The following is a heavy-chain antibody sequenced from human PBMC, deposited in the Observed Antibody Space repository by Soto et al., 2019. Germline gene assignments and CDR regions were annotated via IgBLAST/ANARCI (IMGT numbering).Heavy chain of an antibody. D-gene: IGHD2-21*02. Sequence: EVQLVESGGGLVQPGGSLRLSCAASGFVFYDFWMIWVRQAPGKGLEWVANIDQRGSEKYFVDSVKGRFTISRDNAKNSLYLQMNSLRDEDTAVYYCARYVMVTPGTFFHFDYWGQGTLVTVSS. J-gene: IGHJ4*02. V-gene: IGHV3-7*01. CDR3: ARYVMVTPGTFFHFDY. CDR2: IDQRGSEK. CDR1: GFVFYDFW.